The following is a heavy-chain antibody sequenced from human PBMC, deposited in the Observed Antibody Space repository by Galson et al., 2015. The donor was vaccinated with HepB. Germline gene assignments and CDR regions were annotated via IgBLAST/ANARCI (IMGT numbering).Heavy chain of an antibody. Sequence: SLRLSCAASGFTFSSYSMNWVRQAPGKGLEWVSYISSSSSTIYYADSVKGRFTISRDNAKNSLYLQMNSLRAEDTAVYYCAREVRSSSWYGDYYYMDVWGKGTTVTVSS. V-gene: IGHV3-48*01. D-gene: IGHD6-13*01. J-gene: IGHJ6*03. CDR1: GFTFSSYS. CDR2: ISSSSSTI. CDR3: AREVRSSSWYGDYYYMDV.